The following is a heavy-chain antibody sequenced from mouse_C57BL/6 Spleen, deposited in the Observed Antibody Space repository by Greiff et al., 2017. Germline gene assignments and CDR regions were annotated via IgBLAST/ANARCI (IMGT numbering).Heavy chain of an antibody. J-gene: IGHJ2*01. V-gene: IGHV1-69*01. D-gene: IGHD2-1*01. Sequence: VQLQQPGAGLVMPGASVTLSCKASGYTFTSYWMHWVKQRPGQGLEWIGEIDPSDSYTNYNQKFKGKSTLTVYKSSSTAYMQLSSLTSEDSADYYSARGDGNDFDYWGQGTTLTVSS. CDR1: GYTFTSYW. CDR3: ARGDGNDFDY. CDR2: IDPSDSYT.